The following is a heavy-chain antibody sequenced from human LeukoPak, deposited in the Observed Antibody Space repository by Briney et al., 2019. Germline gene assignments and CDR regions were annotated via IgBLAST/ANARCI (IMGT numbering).Heavy chain of an antibody. CDR1: GGSISSYY. V-gene: IGHV4-59*01. D-gene: IGHD6-6*01. J-gene: IGHJ4*02. CDR3: ARGKYSSSSSSDY. Sequence: SETLSLTCTASGGSISSYYWSWIRQPPGKGLEWIGYIYYSGSTNYNPSLKSRVTISVDTSKNQFSLKLSSVTAADTAVYYCARGKYSSSSSSDYWGQGTLVTVSS. CDR2: IYYSGST.